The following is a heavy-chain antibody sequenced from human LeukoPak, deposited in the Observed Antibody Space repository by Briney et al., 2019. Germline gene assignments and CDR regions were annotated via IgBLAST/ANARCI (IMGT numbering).Heavy chain of an antibody. Sequence: SETLSLTCTVSGGSISSGGYYWSWIRQPPGKGLEWIGYIYHSGSTYYNPSLKSRVTISVDRSKNQFSPKLSSVTAADTAVYYCARGHDSSGHTMDYAFDIWGQGTMVTVSS. J-gene: IGHJ3*02. CDR3: ARGHDSSGHTMDYAFDI. V-gene: IGHV4-30-2*01. D-gene: IGHD3-22*01. CDR2: IYHSGST. CDR1: GGSISSGGYY.